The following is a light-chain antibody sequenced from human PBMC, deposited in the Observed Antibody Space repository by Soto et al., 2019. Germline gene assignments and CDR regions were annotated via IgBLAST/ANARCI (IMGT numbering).Light chain of an antibody. CDR2: DAS. CDR1: QDISNY. Sequence: DIQITHSPSFMSESXVDRGPIPXXASQDISNYLNWYQQKPGKAPKLLIYDASNLETGVPSRFSGSGSGTDFTFTISSLQPEDIATYYCQQYDDLPLTFGGGTKVDI. J-gene: IGKJ4*01. V-gene: IGKV1-33*01. CDR3: QQYDDLPLT.